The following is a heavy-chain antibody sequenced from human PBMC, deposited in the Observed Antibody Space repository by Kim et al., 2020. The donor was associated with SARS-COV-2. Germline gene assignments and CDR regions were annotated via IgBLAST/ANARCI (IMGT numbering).Heavy chain of an antibody. D-gene: IGHD2-15*01. J-gene: IGHJ6*02. CDR3: ARTFRTLYCSGGSCYYYYYGMDV. V-gene: IGHV3-13*01. CDR1: GFTFSSYD. CDR2: IGTAGDT. Sequence: GGSLRLSCAASGFTFSSYDMHWVRQATGKGLEWVSAIGTAGDTYYPGSVKGRFTISRENAKNSLYLQMNSLRAGDTAVYYCARTFRTLYCSGGSCYYYYYGMDVWGQGTTVTVSS.